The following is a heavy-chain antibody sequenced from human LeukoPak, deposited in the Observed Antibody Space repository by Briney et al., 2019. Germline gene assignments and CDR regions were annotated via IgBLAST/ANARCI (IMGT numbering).Heavy chain of an antibody. D-gene: IGHD4-17*01. Sequence: PGGSLRLSCAAPGFTFSSYGMHWVRQAPGKGLEWVAVISYDGSNKYYADSVKGRFTISRDNSKNTLYLQMNSLRAEDTAVYYCAINYGDLVWGQGTLVTVSS. CDR2: ISYDGSNK. CDR3: AINYGDLV. V-gene: IGHV3-33*05. CDR1: GFTFSSYG. J-gene: IGHJ4*02.